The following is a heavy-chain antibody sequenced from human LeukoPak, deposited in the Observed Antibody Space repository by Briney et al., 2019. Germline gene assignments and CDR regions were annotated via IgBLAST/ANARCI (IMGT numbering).Heavy chain of an antibody. CDR3: ARDQVWFGEWPDAFDI. D-gene: IGHD3-10*01. V-gene: IGHV3-21*01. Sequence: GGSLRLSCAASGFTFSSYSMNWVRQAPGKGLEWVSSISSSSYIYYADSVKGRFTISRDNAKNSLYLQMNSLRAEDTAVYYCARDQVWFGEWPDAFDIWGQGTMVTVSS. CDR2: ISSSSYI. J-gene: IGHJ3*02. CDR1: GFTFSSYS.